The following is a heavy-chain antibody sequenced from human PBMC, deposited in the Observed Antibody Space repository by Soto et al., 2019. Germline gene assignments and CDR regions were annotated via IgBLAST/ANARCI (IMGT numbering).Heavy chain of an antibody. CDR1: GYTFTSYY. CDR3: ARDWNIVVVPAAMGWFDP. D-gene: IGHD2-2*01. J-gene: IGHJ5*02. V-gene: IGHV1-46*01. CDR2: INPSGGST. Sequence: ASGKVSCKASGYTFTSYYMHWVRQAPGQGLEWMGIINPSGGSTSYAQKFQGRVTMTRDTSTSTVYMELSSLRSEDTAVYYCARDWNIVVVPAAMGWFDPWGQGTLVTVSS.